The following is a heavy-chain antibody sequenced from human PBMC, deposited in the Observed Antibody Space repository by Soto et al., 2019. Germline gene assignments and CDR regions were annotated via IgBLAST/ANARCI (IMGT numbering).Heavy chain of an antibody. V-gene: IGHV3-30*03. J-gene: IGHJ6*02. CDR1: GFTFSSYG. D-gene: IGHD3-9*01. CDR2: ILYAGSNK. CDR3: ARGAYYDVLTGSYSYGMDV. Sequence: LRPSYTASGFTFSSYGMQWDRQAPGTGLEWVAAILYAGSNKYYADSVKGRFTISRDNSKNKLYLQMNSLRAEETAVYYFARGAYYDVLTGSYSYGMDVWGQGTTVTVCS.